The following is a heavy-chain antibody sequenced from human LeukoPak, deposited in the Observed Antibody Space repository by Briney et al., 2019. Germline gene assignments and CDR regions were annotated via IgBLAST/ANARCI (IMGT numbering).Heavy chain of an antibody. V-gene: IGHV1-8*02. CDR2: MNPNSGNT. CDR1: GYIFTNYD. CDR3: ARVGVGSSGWYYYYYYYMDV. D-gene: IGHD6-19*01. J-gene: IGHJ6*03. Sequence: GASVKVSCKASGYIFTNYDINWVRQATGQGLEWMGWMNPNSGNTGYAQKFQGRVTMTRNTSISTAYMELSSLRSEDTAVYYCARVGVGSSGWYYYYYYYMDVWGKGTTVTISS.